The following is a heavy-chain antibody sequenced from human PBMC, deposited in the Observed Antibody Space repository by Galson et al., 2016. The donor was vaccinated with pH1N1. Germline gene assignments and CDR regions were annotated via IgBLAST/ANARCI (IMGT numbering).Heavy chain of an antibody. V-gene: IGHV3-30*18. CDR3: AKLASYSTSSVASYFDS. CDR1: FGFSDYA. J-gene: IGHJ4*02. Sequence: FGFSDYAMHWVRQAPGKGLEWVAIMSYVGNNKYYADSVKGRFTISRDNSKNTLYLQMNSLRAEDTAVYYCAKLASYSTSSVASYFDSWGQGTLVTVSS. D-gene: IGHD6-6*01. CDR2: MSYVGNNK.